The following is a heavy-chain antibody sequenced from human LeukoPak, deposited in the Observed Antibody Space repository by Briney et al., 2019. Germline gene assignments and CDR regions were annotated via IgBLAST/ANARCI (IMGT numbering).Heavy chain of an antibody. CDR3: ARDSDYGDGFDS. CDR1: GFTFSTYG. D-gene: IGHD4-17*01. J-gene: IGHJ4*02. Sequence: TGGSLRLSCAASGFTFSTYGVHWVRQAPGKGLEWVAVIWHDGSSKYYADSVKGRFLLSRDNSLNTVYLQMNSLRAEDTAVYYCARDSDYGDGFDSWGQGTLVTVSS. CDR2: IWHDGSSK. V-gene: IGHV3-33*01.